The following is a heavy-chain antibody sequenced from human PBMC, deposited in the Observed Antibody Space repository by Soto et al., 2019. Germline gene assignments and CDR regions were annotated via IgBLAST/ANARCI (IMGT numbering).Heavy chain of an antibody. CDR1: GFTVSSNY. J-gene: IGHJ6*02. CDR2: IYSGGST. Sequence: PGGSLRLSCAASGFTVSSNYMSWVRQAPGKGLEWVSVIYSGGSTYYADSVKGRFTISRDNSKNTLYLQMNSLRAEDTAVYYCARDSMVRGVIILGGMDGWGQGTTVTVSS. CDR3: ARDSMVRGVIILGGMDG. D-gene: IGHD3-10*01. V-gene: IGHV3-53*01.